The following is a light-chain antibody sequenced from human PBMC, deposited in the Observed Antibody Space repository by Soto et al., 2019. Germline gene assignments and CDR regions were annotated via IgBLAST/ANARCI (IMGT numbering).Light chain of an antibody. Sequence: EIVLTQSPCTLSLSPGERATLSCMASQSVSSYLAWYQQKPGQAPRLLIHDASSRATGIPDRFSGSGSGTDFTLTINRLEPEDFAVHYCQQYGGSPRTFGQGTKVDIK. V-gene: IGKV3-20*01. CDR1: QSVSSY. CDR2: DAS. CDR3: QQYGGSPRT. J-gene: IGKJ1*01.